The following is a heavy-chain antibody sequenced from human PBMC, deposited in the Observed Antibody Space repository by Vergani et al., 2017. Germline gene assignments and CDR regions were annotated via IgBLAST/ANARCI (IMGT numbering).Heavy chain of an antibody. CDR2: ISSRGSTI. CDR3: ARRHISKYYDSGAYYSTGYYFGMDG. Sequence: QVQLVESGGGLVKPGGSLRLSCAASGFTFSDYYMSWIRQAPGKGLEWVSYISSRGSTIYYADSVKGRFTISRDNAKNSLYLQMTSLRAEDTAVYYCARRHISKYYDSGAYYSTGYYFGMDGGREGTSLTVSS. CDR1: GFTFSDYY. J-gene: IGHJ6*01. D-gene: IGHD3-22*01. V-gene: IGHV3-11*01.